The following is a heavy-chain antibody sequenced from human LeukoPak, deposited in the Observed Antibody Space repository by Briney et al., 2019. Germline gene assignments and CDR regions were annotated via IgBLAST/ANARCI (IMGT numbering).Heavy chain of an antibody. CDR2: IYYSGST. J-gene: IGHJ4*02. V-gene: IGHV4-59*08. CDR3: ARAGGDYFPVDY. CDR1: GGSISSYY. D-gene: IGHD4-17*01. Sequence: SETLSLTCIVSGGSISSYYWSWIRQPPGKGLEWIGYIYYSGSTNYNPSLKSRVTISVDTSKNQFSLKLSSVTAADTAVYYCARAGGDYFPVDYWGQGTLVTVSS.